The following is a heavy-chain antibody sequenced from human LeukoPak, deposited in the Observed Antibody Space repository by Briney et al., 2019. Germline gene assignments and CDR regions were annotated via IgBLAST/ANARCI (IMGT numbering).Heavy chain of an antibody. D-gene: IGHD1-26*01. V-gene: IGHV3-30*18. J-gene: IGHJ4*02. CDR1: GFTFFSYG. CDR3: AKGPVSGSRSPLDY. Sequence: GKSLRLSCAASGFTFFSYGMHWVRQAPGKGLEWVAGISYDGSNEYYVDSVKGRFTISRDNSKNTRYLKMISLRIEDTAVYYCAKGPVSGSRSPLDYWGQGTLVTVSS. CDR2: ISYDGSNE.